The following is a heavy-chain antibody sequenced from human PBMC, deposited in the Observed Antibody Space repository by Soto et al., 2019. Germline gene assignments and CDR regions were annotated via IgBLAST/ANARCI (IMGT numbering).Heavy chain of an antibody. Sequence: VQVVQSGAEVKEPGASVKVSCQASGYTFTSFDINWVRQATGQGLEWMGWMTSNSGNTGYAQKFQGRVTTTWDTFISTAYMELSSLTSEDTAVYYCARYSAGYCSGDTCKVAPWGQGTLLTVSS. CDR2: MTSNSGNT. CDR3: ARYSAGYCSGDTCKVAP. V-gene: IGHV1-8*01. D-gene: IGHD2-15*01. CDR1: GYTFTSFD. J-gene: IGHJ5*02.